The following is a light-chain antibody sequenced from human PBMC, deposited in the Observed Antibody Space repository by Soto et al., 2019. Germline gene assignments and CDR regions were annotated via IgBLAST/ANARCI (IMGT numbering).Light chain of an antibody. CDR2: DAS. Sequence: EIVVTQSPGTLSLSPGERATLSCRASQSISTKYLAWYQQKFGKAPRLLIYDASNRATGIPARLSGSGSGTDFTLTIRSLEPEDFAVYYCQQRSNWPTFGQGTKVDIK. V-gene: IGKV3-11*01. CDR3: QQRSNWPT. CDR1: QSISTKY. J-gene: IGKJ1*01.